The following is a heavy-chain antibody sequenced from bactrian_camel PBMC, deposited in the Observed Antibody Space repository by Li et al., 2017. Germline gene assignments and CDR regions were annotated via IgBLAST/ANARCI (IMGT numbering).Heavy chain of an antibody. Sequence: LVESGGGSVQAGGSLKLSCTYSGYTSFIDCMGWFRQAPGKEREGVAAIDTAGAPTYTYSVQGRFTISHDNAKRTLYLQMHSLKPEDTAMYYCVADCEFRYDHFDFDVGFRGQGTQVTVS. CDR1: GYTSFIDC. CDR3: VADCEFRYDHFDFDVGF. J-gene: IGHJ6*01. V-gene: IGHV3S53*01. CDR2: IDTAGAP. D-gene: IGHD4*01.